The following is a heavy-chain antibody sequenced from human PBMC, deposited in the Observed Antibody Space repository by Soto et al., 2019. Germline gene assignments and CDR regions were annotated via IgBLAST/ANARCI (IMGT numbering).Heavy chain of an antibody. Sequence: RASVKVSCKASGGTFSSYAISWVRQAPGQGLEWMGGIIPIFGTANYAQKFQGRVTITADKSTSTAYMELSSLRSEDTAVYCCARDEGGYSGYGMDVWGQGTTVTVSS. V-gene: IGHV1-69*06. J-gene: IGHJ6*02. D-gene: IGHD1-26*01. CDR2: IIPIFGTA. CDR3: ARDEGGYSGYGMDV. CDR1: GGTFSSYA.